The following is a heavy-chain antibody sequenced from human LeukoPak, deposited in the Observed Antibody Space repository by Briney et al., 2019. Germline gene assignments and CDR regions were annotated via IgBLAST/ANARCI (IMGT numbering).Heavy chain of an antibody. CDR3: AKTTTGYSSGRFPGWPVDY. V-gene: IGHV3-23*01. J-gene: IGHJ4*02. CDR2: IFCSGGST. D-gene: IGHD6-19*01. CDR1: GFTFSSYA. Sequence: PGGSRRLAWAAAGFTFSSYAMWWVSQPPEKGLEWVAGIFCSGGSTHYADSVNGRFTISRDNSKNTVYLQMNSLRAEDTAVYYCAKTTTGYSSGRFPGWPVDYWGQGTLVTVSS.